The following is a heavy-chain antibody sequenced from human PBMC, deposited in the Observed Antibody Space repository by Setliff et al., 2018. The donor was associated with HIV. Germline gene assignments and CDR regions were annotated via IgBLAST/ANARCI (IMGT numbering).Heavy chain of an antibody. Sequence: PGGSLRLSCAGSGSGGSGFTFSDYYMSWVRQAPGKGLEWVGRIKSKPDGGAIDYAAPVQGRFTISRDDSKNTLYLQMNSLKTEDTALYYCTTHQTHSSPGEWFQHWGQGTLVTVSS. J-gene: IGHJ1*01. D-gene: IGHD3-22*01. V-gene: IGHV3-15*01. CDR3: TTHQTHSSPGEWFQH. CDR2: IKSKPDGGAI. CDR1: GFTFSDYY.